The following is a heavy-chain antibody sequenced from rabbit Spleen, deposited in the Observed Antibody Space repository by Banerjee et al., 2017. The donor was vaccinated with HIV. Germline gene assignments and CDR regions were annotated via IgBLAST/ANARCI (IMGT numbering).Heavy chain of an antibody. J-gene: IGHJ6*01. CDR3: ARDTSSSFSSYGMDL. CDR2: IDTGSSGFT. Sequence: QSLEESGGDLVKPGASLTLTCTASGVSFSSSSYMCWVRQAPGKGLEWIACIDTGSSGFTYFATWAKGLFTCAKTSSTTVTLQMTRLTAADTATYFCARDTSSSFSSYGMDLWGQGTLVTVS. D-gene: IGHD1-1*01. V-gene: IGHV1S40*01. CDR1: GVSFSSSSY.